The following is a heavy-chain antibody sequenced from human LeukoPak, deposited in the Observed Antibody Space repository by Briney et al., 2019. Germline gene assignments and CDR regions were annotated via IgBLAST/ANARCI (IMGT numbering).Heavy chain of an antibody. CDR1: GFMFDDYT. V-gene: IGHV3-30*02. D-gene: IGHD4-23*01. CDR2: IRYDGSNK. CDR3: AKDKVYGGNYRYFDY. Sequence: GGSLRLSCAASGFMFDDYTMHWVRQAPGKGLEWVAFIRYDGSNKYYADSVKGRFTISRDNSKNTLYLQMNSLRAEDTAVYYCAKDKVYGGNYRYFDYWGQGTLVTASS. J-gene: IGHJ4*02.